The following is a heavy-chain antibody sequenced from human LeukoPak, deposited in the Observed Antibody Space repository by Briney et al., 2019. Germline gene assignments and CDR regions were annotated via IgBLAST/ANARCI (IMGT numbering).Heavy chain of an antibody. CDR1: GYSISSGYY. J-gene: IGHJ2*01. Sequence: SETLSLTCTVSGYSISSGYYWGWIRQPPEKGLEWIGSISQSGSTYYNSSLKSRVTISVDTSKNQFSLKLSSVTAADTAVYYCARARGTAAAWYFDLWGRGTLVSVSS. V-gene: IGHV4-38-2*02. CDR3: ARARGTAAAWYFDL. CDR2: ISQSGST. D-gene: IGHD6-25*01.